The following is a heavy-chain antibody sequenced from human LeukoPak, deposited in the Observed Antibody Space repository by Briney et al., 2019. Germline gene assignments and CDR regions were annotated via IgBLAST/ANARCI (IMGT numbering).Heavy chain of an antibody. V-gene: IGHV3-7*01. J-gene: IGHJ4*02. CDR1: GFTFSSYW. D-gene: IGHD3-3*02. CDR3: AKGSEPGHF. CDR2: IKQDGSEK. Sequence: GGSLRLSXAASGFTFSSYWMSWVRQAPGKGLEWVANIKQDGSEKYYEDSVKGRFTISRVNAKNSLYLQMNSLRAEDTAVYYCAKGSEPGHFGGQGTLVTVSS.